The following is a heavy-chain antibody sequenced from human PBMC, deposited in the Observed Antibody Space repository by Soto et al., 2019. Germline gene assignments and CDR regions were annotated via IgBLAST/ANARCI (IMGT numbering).Heavy chain of an antibody. Sequence: GGSLRLSCAASGFTFSDYAMSWVRQAPGKGLEWVSVIGGSESASYYSDSVKGRFTISRDNSKNTLYLQMNSLRTEDTAVYYCTSRGYCSDGSCYPSWGQGTLVTVSS. CDR1: GFTFSDYA. J-gene: IGHJ5*02. CDR2: IGGSESAS. V-gene: IGHV3-23*01. CDR3: TSRGYCSDGSCYPS. D-gene: IGHD2-15*01.